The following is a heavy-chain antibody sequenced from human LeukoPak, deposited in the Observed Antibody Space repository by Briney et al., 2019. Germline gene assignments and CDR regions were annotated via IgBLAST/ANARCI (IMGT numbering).Heavy chain of an antibody. D-gene: IGHD2-2*01. CDR1: GGSISSSSYY. Sequence: PSETLSLTCTVSGGSISSSSYYWGWLRQPPGKGLEWIGSIYYSGSTYYNPSLKSRVTISVDTSKNQFSLKLSSVTAADTAVYYCARQICSSTSCYPYYFDYWGQGTLVTVSS. V-gene: IGHV4-39*01. CDR2: IYYSGST. J-gene: IGHJ4*02. CDR3: ARQICSSTSCYPYYFDY.